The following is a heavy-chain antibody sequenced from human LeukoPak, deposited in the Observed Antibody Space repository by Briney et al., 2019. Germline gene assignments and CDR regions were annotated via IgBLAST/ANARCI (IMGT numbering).Heavy chain of an antibody. D-gene: IGHD1-26*01. Sequence: PGGSLILSCSASGFIFSTYGMHWVRQAPGKGLEWVAFIRNDKSSEHYADSVKGRFTISRDNSKNTLYLQMNSLRPEDTAVYYCAKRISGAYYSLLDYWGQGTLVIVSS. J-gene: IGHJ4*02. CDR1: GFIFSTYG. CDR2: IRNDKSSE. CDR3: AKRISGAYYSLLDY. V-gene: IGHV3-30*02.